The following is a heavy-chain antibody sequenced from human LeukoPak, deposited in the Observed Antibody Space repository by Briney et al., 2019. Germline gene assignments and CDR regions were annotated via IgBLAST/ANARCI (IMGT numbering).Heavy chain of an antibody. J-gene: IGHJ6*03. Sequence: GGSLRLSCAASGFTFSSYAMSWVRQAPGKGLEWVSAISGSGGSTYYADSVKGRFTISRDNSKNTLYLQMNSLRAEDTAVYYCARNVFLGYSGYDFGYCYYYYMDVWGKGTMVTVSS. D-gene: IGHD5-12*01. V-gene: IGHV3-23*01. CDR3: ARNVFLGYSGYDFGYCYYYYMDV. CDR2: ISGSGGST. CDR1: GFTFSSYA.